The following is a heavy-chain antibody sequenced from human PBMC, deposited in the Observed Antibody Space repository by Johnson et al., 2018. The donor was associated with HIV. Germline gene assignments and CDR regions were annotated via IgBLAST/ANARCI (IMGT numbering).Heavy chain of an antibody. J-gene: IGHJ3*02. CDR2: IKQDGSEK. CDR3: ARVWGTYYNFWSGTLPFYAFDI. CDR1: GFTFSSYW. V-gene: IGHV3-7*01. Sequence: EVQLLESGGGLVQPGGSLRLSCAASGFTFSSYWMSWVRQAPGKGLEWVANIKQDGSEKYYVDSVKGRFTISRDNAKNSLYPQMNSLRAEDTAVYYCARVWGTYYNFWSGTLPFYAFDIWGQGTMVTVSS. D-gene: IGHD3-3*01.